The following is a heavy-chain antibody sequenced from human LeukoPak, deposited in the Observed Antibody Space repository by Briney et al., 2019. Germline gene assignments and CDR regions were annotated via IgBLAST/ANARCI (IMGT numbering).Heavy chain of an antibody. CDR2: MSGGGTTT. D-gene: IGHD2-21*01. Sequence: GGSLRLSCAASGLSAYGMILVRQAPGKGLEWVSAMSGGGTTTYYADSAKGRFTISQDNSKNTLYLQMNSLRAEDTAIYYCAKTYVNLWYFDFWGQGTLVTVSS. CDR1: GLSAYG. V-gene: IGHV3-23*01. J-gene: IGHJ4*02. CDR3: AKTYVNLWYFDF.